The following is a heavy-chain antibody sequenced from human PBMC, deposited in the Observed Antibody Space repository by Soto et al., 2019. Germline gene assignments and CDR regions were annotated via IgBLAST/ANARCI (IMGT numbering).Heavy chain of an antibody. CDR3: SRVDPDAKSPDY. CDR1: EFSFSDQY. V-gene: IGHV3-72*01. CDR2: SRNRVNNLST. J-gene: IGHJ4*02. Sequence: GGSLRLSCTVSAVSEFSFSDQYMDWVRQAPGKGLEWVGRSRNRVNNLSTAYAASVQGRFTISRDESKNTVYLQMHSLKTDDTAVYYCSRVDPDAKSPDYWGQGTLVTVSS. D-gene: IGHD2-8*01.